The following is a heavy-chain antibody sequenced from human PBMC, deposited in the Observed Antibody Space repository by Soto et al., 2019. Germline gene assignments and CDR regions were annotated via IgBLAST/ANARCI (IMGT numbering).Heavy chain of an antibody. D-gene: IGHD1-7*01. CDR2: ISYDGSNK. CDR3: ARASGTTSYYYGMDV. CDR1: GFTFSSYA. J-gene: IGHJ6*02. Sequence: QVQLVESGGGVVQPGRSLRLSCAASGFTFSSYAMHWVRQAPGKGLEWVAVISYDGSNKYYADSVKGRFTISRDNSKNTLYLQMNSLRAEDTAVYYCARASGTTSYYYGMDVWGQGTTVTVSS. V-gene: IGHV3-30-3*01.